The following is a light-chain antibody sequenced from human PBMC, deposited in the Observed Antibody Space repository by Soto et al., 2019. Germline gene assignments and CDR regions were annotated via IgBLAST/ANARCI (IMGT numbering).Light chain of an antibody. J-gene: IGLJ1*01. CDR3: YSYTSSSTYV. CDR1: SSDVGGYNY. CDR2: DVS. Sequence: QTALTQPASVSGSPGQSITISCTGTSSDVGGYNYVSWYQQHPAKAPKVMIYDVSNRPSGVSNRFSGSKSGNTASLTISGLQAEDEADYYCYSYTSSSTYVFGTGTKLTVL. V-gene: IGLV2-14*03.